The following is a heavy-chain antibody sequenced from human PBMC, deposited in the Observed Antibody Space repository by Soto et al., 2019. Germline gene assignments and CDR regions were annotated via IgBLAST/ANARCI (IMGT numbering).Heavy chain of an antibody. CDR3: ARTRSAWSDFHYYPLDV. J-gene: IGHJ6*02. V-gene: IGHV3-30*03. CDR2: ISYDSTKT. D-gene: IGHD1-26*01. CDR1: GFTFNSYG. Sequence: GGSLRLSCAASGFTFNSYGMHWVRQGPGNGLEWVAFISYDSTKTYYADSVKGRFTISRDNSNSALYVQMNSLTGGDTAVYYCARTRSAWSDFHYYPLDVWGQGTTVTVSS.